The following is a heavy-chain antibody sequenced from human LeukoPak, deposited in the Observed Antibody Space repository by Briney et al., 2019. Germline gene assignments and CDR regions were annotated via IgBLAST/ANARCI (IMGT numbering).Heavy chain of an antibody. CDR3: ARELTWLGYWYFDL. CDR2: MYTRGST. D-gene: IGHD6-19*01. CDR1: GGSISSSSYY. V-gene: IGHV4-39*07. Sequence: SETLSLTCTVSGGSISSSSYYWGWIRQPPGKGLEWIGRMYTRGSTNYNPSLKSRVTISVDTSKNQVSLKLSSVIAADTAVYYCARELTWLGYWYFDLWARGTLVPVSS. J-gene: IGHJ2*01.